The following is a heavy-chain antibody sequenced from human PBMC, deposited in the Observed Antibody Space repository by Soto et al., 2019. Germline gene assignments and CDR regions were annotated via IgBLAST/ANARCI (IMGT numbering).Heavy chain of an antibody. CDR1: GYTFTGYY. V-gene: IGHV1-2*04. CDR2: INPNSGGT. Sequence: GASVKVSCKASGYTFTGYYMHWVRQAPGQGLEWMGWINPNSGGTNYAQKFQGWVTMTRDTSISTAYMELSRLRSDDTAVYYCARNQGKGDLEFDNGGRGPLVTVSS. D-gene: IGHD1-26*01. J-gene: IGHJ4*02. CDR3: ARNQGKGDLEFDN.